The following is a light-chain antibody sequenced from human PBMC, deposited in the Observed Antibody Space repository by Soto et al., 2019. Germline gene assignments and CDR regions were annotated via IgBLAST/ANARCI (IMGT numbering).Light chain of an antibody. V-gene: IGKV1-5*03. CDR1: QTISSW. Sequence: DIKMTQSPSTVSASVGGRVIIACRASQTISSWLAWYRQKPGKAPKLLIYKASTLKSGVPSRFSGSGSGTEFTLTISSLQPDDFATYYCQHYNSYSEAFGQGTIVDIK. J-gene: IGKJ1*01. CDR2: KAS. CDR3: QHYNSYSEA.